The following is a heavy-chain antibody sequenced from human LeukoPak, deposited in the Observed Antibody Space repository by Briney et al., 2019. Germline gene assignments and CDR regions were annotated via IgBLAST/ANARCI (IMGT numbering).Heavy chain of an antibody. V-gene: IGHV5-51*01. J-gene: IGHJ3*02. Sequence: GESLKISCQGSGYSFTSYWIGWVRPMPGKGLEWMGIFYPGDSDTRYSPSFQGQVTISADKSISTAYLQWSSLKASDTAMYYCASTGTGVTLDGLAFDIWGQGTMVTVSS. D-gene: IGHD3-9*01. CDR3: ASTGTGVTLDGLAFDI. CDR1: GYSFTSYW. CDR2: FYPGDSDT.